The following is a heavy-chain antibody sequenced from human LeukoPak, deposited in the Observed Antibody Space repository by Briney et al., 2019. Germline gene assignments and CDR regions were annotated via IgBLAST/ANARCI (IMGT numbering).Heavy chain of an antibody. J-gene: IGHJ4*02. V-gene: IGHV4-38-2*01. CDR1: RYSISSGYY. CDR2: FYHSGST. Sequence: PSEALSLTSALPRYSISSGYYWGWIPRPPGKGREWIRIFYHSGSTYYNPSLKSRVTISVDTSKNQFSLKLSSVTAADTAVYYCARGRLVATIRFDYWGQGALVTVSS. CDR3: ARGRLVATIRFDY. D-gene: IGHD5-12*01.